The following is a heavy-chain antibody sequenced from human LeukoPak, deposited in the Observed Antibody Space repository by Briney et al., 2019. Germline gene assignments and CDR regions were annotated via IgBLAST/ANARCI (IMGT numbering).Heavy chain of an antibody. CDR1: GFTFSIYS. CDR3: ARGGHDHYCDFFDY. D-gene: IGHD2-21*01. J-gene: IGHJ4*02. CDR2: ISSRSSIV. Sequence: GGTLRLSCAVSGFTFSIYSIKWVREAPGKGPEGVSDISSRSSIVYYADAANGRFTIDRDNDKNSLYLEMKSERGDDRGVYLCARGGHDHYCDFFDYWGQGTLLTVSS. V-gene: IGHV3-48*01.